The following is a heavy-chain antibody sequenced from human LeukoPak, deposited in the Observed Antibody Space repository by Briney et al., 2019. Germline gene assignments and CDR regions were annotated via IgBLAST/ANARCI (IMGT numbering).Heavy chain of an antibody. V-gene: IGHV5-51*01. J-gene: IGHJ4*02. CDR2: IYPGDSDT. CDR3: ARTSDFWSGYYRPNYFDY. CDR1: GYSFTSYW. Sequence: GESLKISCKGSGYSFTSYWIGWVRQMPGKGLEWMGIIYPGDSDTRYSPSFQGQVTISADKSIITAYLQWSSLKASDTAMYYCARTSDFWSGYYRPNYFDYWGQGTLVTVSS. D-gene: IGHD3-3*01.